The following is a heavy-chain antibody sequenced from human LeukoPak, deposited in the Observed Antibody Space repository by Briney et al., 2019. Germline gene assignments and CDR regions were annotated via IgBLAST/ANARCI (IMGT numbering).Heavy chain of an antibody. V-gene: IGHV1-24*01. Sequence: ASVKVSCKVSGYTLTELSMHWVRQAPGKGLEWMGGFDPEDGETIYAQKFQGRVTITRDTSASTAYMELSSLRSEDTAVYYCARFGLNYGGNPGDYWGQGTLVTVSS. CDR2: FDPEDGET. CDR3: ARFGLNYGGNPGDY. D-gene: IGHD4-23*01. J-gene: IGHJ4*02. CDR1: GYTLTELS.